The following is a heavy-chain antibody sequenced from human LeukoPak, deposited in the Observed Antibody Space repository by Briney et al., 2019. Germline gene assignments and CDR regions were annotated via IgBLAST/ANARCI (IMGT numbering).Heavy chain of an antibody. CDR2: MSNDGSNK. J-gene: IGHJ4*02. Sequence: GRSLRLSCAASGFSFGNYVIPWVRQAPGKGLEWVAFMSNDGSNKYYADSVKGRFTISRDNSRNTLYLQMNSLRAEDTALYYCARDYCRGTSCYGPDNWGQGTLVTVS. CDR1: GFSFGNYV. V-gene: IGHV3-30*04. CDR3: ARDYCRGTSCYGPDN. D-gene: IGHD2-2*01.